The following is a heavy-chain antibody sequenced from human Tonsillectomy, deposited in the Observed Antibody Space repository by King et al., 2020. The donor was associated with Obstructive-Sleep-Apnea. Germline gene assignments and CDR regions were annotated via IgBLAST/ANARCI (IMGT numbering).Heavy chain of an antibody. Sequence: QLQESGPGLVKPSETLSLTCTVSGGSISSHYWSWIRQPPGKGLEWIGYIYYSGSTNYNPSLKSRVTISVDTSKNQFSLKLTSVTAADTAVYYCARQKIVVVPAGTQGLHFDYWGQGTLVTVSS. V-gene: IGHV4-59*08. CDR3: ARQKIVVVPAGTQGLHFDY. D-gene: IGHD2-2*01. J-gene: IGHJ4*02. CDR1: GGSISSHY. CDR2: IYYSGST.